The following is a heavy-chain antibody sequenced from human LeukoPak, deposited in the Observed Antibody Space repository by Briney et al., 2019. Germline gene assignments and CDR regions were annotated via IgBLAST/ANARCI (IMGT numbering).Heavy chain of an antibody. CDR1: GGSISSYY. CDR3: ARGPPRSGMDV. J-gene: IGHJ6*02. V-gene: IGHV4-59*01. CDR2: IYYSGST. Sequence: SETLSLTCTVSGGSISSYYWSWIRQPPGKGLEWIGYIYYSGSTNYNPSLKSRVTISVDTSKNQFSLKLSSVTAADTAVYYCARGPPRSGMDVWGQGTTVTVS.